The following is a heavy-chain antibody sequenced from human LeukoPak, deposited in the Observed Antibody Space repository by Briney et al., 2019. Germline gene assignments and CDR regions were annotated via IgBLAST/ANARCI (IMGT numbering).Heavy chain of an antibody. CDR3: ARDWVAGVPFDAFDI. J-gene: IGHJ3*02. V-gene: IGHV3-7*03. CDR2: IKEDGSEK. CDR1: GFTLSSYW. Sequence: GGSLRLSCAASGFTLSSYWMSWARQAPGKGLEWVANIKEDGSEKYYVDSVKGRFTISRDNAKNSLYLHMNSLTAEDTAMYYCARDWVAGVPFDAFDIWGQGTMVSVSS. D-gene: IGHD3-10*01.